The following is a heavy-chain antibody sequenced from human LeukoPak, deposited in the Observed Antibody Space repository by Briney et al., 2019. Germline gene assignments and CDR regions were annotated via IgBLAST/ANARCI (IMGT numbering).Heavy chain of an antibody. V-gene: IGHV3-23*01. CDR2: ISGSGGST. D-gene: IGHD3-22*01. J-gene: IGHJ4*02. CDR3: AKDAFDSSHYVLS. Sequence: GGSLRLPCAASGFTFSSYAMSWVRQAPGKGLERVSAISGSGGSTYYADSVKGRFTISRDNSKNTLNLQMNSLRAEDTAVYFCAKDAFDSSHYVLSWGQGTLVTVSS. CDR1: GFTFSSYA.